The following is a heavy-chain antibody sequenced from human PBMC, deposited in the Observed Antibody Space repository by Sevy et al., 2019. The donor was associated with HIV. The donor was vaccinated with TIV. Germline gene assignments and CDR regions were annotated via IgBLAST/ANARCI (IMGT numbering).Heavy chain of an antibody. Sequence: ASVKVSCKASGYTFTSYAMHWVRQAPGQRLEWMGWINAGNGNTKYSQKFQGRVTITRDTSASTAYMELSSLRSEDTAVYYCVRDGTWYSSGWYYWGQGTLVTVSS. J-gene: IGHJ4*02. CDR3: VRDGTWYSSGWYY. CDR1: GYTFTSYA. V-gene: IGHV1-3*01. D-gene: IGHD6-19*01. CDR2: INAGNGNT.